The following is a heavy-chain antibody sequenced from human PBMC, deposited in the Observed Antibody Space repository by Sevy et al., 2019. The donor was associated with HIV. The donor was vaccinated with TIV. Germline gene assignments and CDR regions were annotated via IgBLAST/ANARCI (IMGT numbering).Heavy chain of an antibody. CDR1: GFSFSSYG. V-gene: IGHV3-30*02. CDR3: VKEGGGEGGDH. D-gene: IGHD2-21*01. Sequence: GVSLRLSCAASGFSFSSYGMHWVRQAPGKGLEWMSYIQYDGSNKDYGDSVKGRFTISRDNSKNTLYLKMNSLRVEDTAVFYCVKEGGGEGGDHWGQGTLVTVSS. J-gene: IGHJ4*02. CDR2: IQYDGSNK.